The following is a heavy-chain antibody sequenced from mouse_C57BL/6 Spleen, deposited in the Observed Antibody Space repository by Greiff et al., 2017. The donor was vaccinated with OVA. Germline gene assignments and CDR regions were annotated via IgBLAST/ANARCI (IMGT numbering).Heavy chain of an antibody. D-gene: IGHD1-1*01. Sequence: EVQLQQSGPGLVKPSQSLSLTCSVTGYSITSGYYWNWIRQFPGNKLEWMGYISYDGSNNYNPSLKNRISITRDTAKNQFFLKLNSVTTEDTATDYCARDGSTTVVATDAMDYWGQGTSVTVSA. CDR1: GYSITSGYY. J-gene: IGHJ4*01. V-gene: IGHV3-6*01. CDR2: ISYDGSN. CDR3: ARDGSTTVVATDAMDY.